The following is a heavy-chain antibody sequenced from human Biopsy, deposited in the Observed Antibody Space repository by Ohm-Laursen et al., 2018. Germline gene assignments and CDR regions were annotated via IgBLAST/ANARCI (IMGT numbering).Heavy chain of an antibody. CDR1: KFTVRTNS. CDR3: ARGSGSGFYFDQ. V-gene: IGHV3-66*01. CDR2: IYAGATT. Sequence: SLRLSCAASKFTVRTNSMSWVRLASGKGLEWVSVIYAGATTYYPDSVKGRFTISRDNSRNTVYLQMDSLRGEDTAVYFCARGSGSGFYFDQWGQGTLVTVSS. J-gene: IGHJ4*02. D-gene: IGHD2-15*01.